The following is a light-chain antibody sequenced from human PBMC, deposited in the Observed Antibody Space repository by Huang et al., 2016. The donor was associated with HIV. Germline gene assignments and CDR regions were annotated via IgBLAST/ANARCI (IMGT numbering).Light chain of an antibody. Sequence: EVLLTQSPGTLSSSPGERVTGSCRASLSLSHSVVAWYQQRPGQAPRLLIYAASTRASGIPYRFSGSCSGTDFTLTINRLEPSDFALYYWHQYGTSPYTFGQGTNLDVK. CDR3: HQYGTSPYT. J-gene: IGKJ2*01. CDR1: LSLSHSV. CDR2: AAS. V-gene: IGKV3-20*01.